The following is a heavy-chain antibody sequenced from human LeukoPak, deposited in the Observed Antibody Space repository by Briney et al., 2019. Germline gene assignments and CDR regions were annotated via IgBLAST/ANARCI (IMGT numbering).Heavy chain of an antibody. CDR2: INSDGSST. Sequence: GGSLRLSCAASGFTFSSYWMHWVRQAPGKGLVWVSRINSDGSSTSYADSVKGRFTISRDNAKNTLYLQMNSLRAEDTAVYYCARDQEYYDYVWGSYRYTGSDYWGQGTLVTASS. D-gene: IGHD3-16*02. CDR3: ARDQEYYDYVWGSYRYTGSDY. J-gene: IGHJ4*02. CDR1: GFTFSSYW. V-gene: IGHV3-74*01.